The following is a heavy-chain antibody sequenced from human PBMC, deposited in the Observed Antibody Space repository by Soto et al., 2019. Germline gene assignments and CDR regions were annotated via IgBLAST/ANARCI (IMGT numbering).Heavy chain of an antibody. D-gene: IGHD4-17*01. J-gene: IGHJ6*02. Sequence: GGSLRLSCGASGFTFSSYAMHWVRQAPGKGLEWVAVISYDGSNKYYADSVKGRFTISRDNSKNTLYLQMNSLRAEDTAVYYCERGDYGDYYYYGMDVWGQATTVTVSS. V-gene: IGHV3-30-3*01. CDR2: ISYDGSNK. CDR3: ERGDYGDYYYYGMDV. CDR1: GFTFSSYA.